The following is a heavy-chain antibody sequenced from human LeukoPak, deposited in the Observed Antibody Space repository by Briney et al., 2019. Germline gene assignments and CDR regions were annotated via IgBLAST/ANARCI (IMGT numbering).Heavy chain of an antibody. CDR1: GDSISSGSYY. D-gene: IGHD6-13*01. V-gene: IGHV4-61*02. Sequence: PSQTLSLTCTVSGDSISSGSYYWSWIRQPAGKGLEWIGRIYTSGSTNYNPSLKSRVTISVDTSKNQFSLKLSSVTAADTAVYYCARDLVAAAGRAFDPWGQGTLVTVSS. CDR3: ARDLVAAAGRAFDP. J-gene: IGHJ5*02. CDR2: IYTSGST.